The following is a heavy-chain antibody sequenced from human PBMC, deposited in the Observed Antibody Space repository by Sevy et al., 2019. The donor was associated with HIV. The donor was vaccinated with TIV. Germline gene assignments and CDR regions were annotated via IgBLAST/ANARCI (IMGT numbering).Heavy chain of an antibody. J-gene: IGHJ4*02. V-gene: IGHV3-30*18. D-gene: IGHD3-10*01. CDR1: GFTFSSYG. Sequence: GGSLRLSCAASGFTFSSYGMHWVRQAPGKGLEWVAVISYDGSNKYYADSVKDRFTISRDNSKNTLYLQMNSLRAEDTAVYYCAKDYVEVYYYGSGSYSNFDYWGQGTLVTVSS. CDR2: ISYDGSNK. CDR3: AKDYVEVYYYGSGSYSNFDY.